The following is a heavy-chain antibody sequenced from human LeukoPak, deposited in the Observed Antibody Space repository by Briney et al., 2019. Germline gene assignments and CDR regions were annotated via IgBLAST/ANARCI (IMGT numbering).Heavy chain of an antibody. CDR1: GGTFSSYA. Sequence: EASVTVSCKASGGTFSSYAISWVRQAPGQGLEWMGRIIPILGIANYAQKFQGRVTITADKSTSTAYMEMSSLRSEDTAVYYCARVFSVDGWFDPWGHGTLVTVSS. J-gene: IGHJ5*02. V-gene: IGHV1-69*04. CDR3: ARVFSVDGWFDP. CDR2: IIPILGIA. D-gene: IGHD3-10*01.